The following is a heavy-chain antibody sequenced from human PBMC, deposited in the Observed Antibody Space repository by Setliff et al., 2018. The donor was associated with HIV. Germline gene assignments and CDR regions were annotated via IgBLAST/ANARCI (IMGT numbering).Heavy chain of an antibody. V-gene: IGHV1-2*02. CDR1: GYSFTDYY. Sequence: ASVKVSCKASGYSFTDYYIHWVRQAPGQGLEWMGWIDPKSDGTSYAQKFQGRVTMTRDTSISTAYMELSRLRSDDTAVYYCARDGHYYDSSGYLVWSYYFDYWGQGTLVTVSS. D-gene: IGHD3-22*01. J-gene: IGHJ4*02. CDR2: IDPKSDGT. CDR3: ARDGHYYDSSGYLVWSYYFDY.